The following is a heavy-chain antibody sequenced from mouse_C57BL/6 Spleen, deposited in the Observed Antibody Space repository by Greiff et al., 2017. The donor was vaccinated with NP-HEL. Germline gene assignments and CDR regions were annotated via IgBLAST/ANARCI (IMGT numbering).Heavy chain of an antibody. Sequence: EVQLQQSGPGLVKPSQSLSLTCSVTGYSITSGYYWNWIRQFPGNKLEWMGYISYDGSNNYNPSLKNRISITRDTSKNQFFLKLNSVTTEDTATYYCARDHDGYCYAMDYWGQGTSVTVSS. D-gene: IGHD2-3*01. J-gene: IGHJ4*01. CDR2: ISYDGSN. CDR1: GYSITSGYY. V-gene: IGHV3-6*01. CDR3: ARDHDGYCYAMDY.